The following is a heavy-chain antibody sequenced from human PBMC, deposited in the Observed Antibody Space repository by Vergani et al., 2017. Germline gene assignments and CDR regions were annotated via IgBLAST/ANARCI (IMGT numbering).Heavy chain of an antibody. Sequence: QVQLVESGGGVVQPGGSLRLSCGASGFTFSNYGMHWVRQAPGKGLEWVTFIRYDGSNTYYADSVKGRFTISRDNSKNTLFLQMNSLRPEDTAVYYCARDPSSPTVTSDYYYYYGMDVWGQGTTVTVSS. V-gene: IGHV3-30*02. CDR1: GFTFSNYG. J-gene: IGHJ6*02. D-gene: IGHD4-11*01. CDR3: ARDPSSPTVTSDYYYYYGMDV. CDR2: IRYDGSNT.